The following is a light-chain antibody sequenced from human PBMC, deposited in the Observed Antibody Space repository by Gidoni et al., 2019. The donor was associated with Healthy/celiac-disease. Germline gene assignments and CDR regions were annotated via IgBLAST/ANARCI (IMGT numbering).Light chain of an antibody. CDR3: QKDNSAPT. Sequence: DIQMTQSPSSLSASVGDRVTITCRASQGISNYLAWYQQKPGKVPKLLIYAASTLQSGVPSRLSGSGSGTDFTLTISSLQPEDVATYYCQKDNSAPTFGGGTKVEIK. CDR2: AAS. CDR1: QGISNY. V-gene: IGKV1-27*01. J-gene: IGKJ4*01.